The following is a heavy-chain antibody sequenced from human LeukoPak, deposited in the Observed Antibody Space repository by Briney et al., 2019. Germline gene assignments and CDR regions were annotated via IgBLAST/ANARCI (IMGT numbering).Heavy chain of an antibody. D-gene: IGHD3-10*01. CDR2: ISGSGGST. Sequence: PGGSLRLSCAASGFGFNIYAMNWVRQAPGKGLEWVSAISGSGGSTYYADSVKGRFTISRDNSKNTLYMQMNSLRADDTAVYYCAKDGVFDYYGSGSYSGYYYMDVWGKGTTVTVSS. CDR3: AKDGVFDYYGSGSYSGYYYMDV. CDR1: GFGFNIYA. V-gene: IGHV3-23*01. J-gene: IGHJ6*03.